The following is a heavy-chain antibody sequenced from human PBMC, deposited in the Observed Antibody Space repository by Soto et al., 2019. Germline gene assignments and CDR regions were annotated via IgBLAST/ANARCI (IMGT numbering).Heavy chain of an antibody. CDR1: GFTFSSYA. J-gene: IGHJ4*02. D-gene: IGHD5-12*01. V-gene: IGHV3-23*01. CDR2: ISGGGGTT. Sequence: GSLRLSCAASGFTFSSYAMTWVRQAPGKGLEWVSAISGGGGTTYYTDSVKGRFTISRDNAKNSLYLQMNSLRDEDTAVYYCARDLDGYNYWGQGTLVTVSS. CDR3: ARDLDGYNY.